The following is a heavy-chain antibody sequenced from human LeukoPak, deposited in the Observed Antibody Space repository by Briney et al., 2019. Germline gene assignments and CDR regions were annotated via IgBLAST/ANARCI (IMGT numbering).Heavy chain of an antibody. CDR2: IYYSGST. J-gene: IGHJ6*03. CDR1: GGSISSSSYY. V-gene: IGHV4-39*01. CDR3: ARGTMFWAYYYYMDV. Sequence: KPSETLSLTCTVSGGSISSSSYYWGWIRQPPGKGLEWIGSIYYSGSTYYNQSPKSRVTISVDTSKNQFSLKLSSVTAADTAVYYCARGTMFWAYYYYMDVWGKGTTVTVSS. D-gene: IGHD3-10*02.